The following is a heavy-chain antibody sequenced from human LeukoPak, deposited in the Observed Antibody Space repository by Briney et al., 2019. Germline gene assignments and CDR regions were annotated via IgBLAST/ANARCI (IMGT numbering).Heavy chain of an antibody. CDR1: GGSISSGSYY. CDR2: IYTSGST. D-gene: IGHD6-19*01. CDR3: ARYLAMYSSGWFDY. V-gene: IGHV4-61*02. Sequence: SQTLSLTCTVSGGSISSGSYYWRWIRQPAGKGLEWIGRIYTSGSTNYNPSLKSRVTISVDTSKNQFSLKLSSVTAADTAVYYCARYLAMYSSGWFDYWGQGTLVTVSS. J-gene: IGHJ4*02.